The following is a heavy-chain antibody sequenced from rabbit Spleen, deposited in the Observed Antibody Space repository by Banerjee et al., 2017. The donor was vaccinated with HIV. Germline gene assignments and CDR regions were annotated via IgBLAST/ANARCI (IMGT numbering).Heavy chain of an antibody. CDR2: IDRVGSA. Sequence: QEQLVESGGGLVQPGGSLKLSCKASGFDFSVHWMSWVRQAPGKGLEWIGHIDRVGSAYYPNWAKGRFTISRDNAQNTVFPQMTRLTAADTATYYCLRGVVAEWFDGRLWGPGTLVTVS. CDR1: GFDFSVHW. V-gene: IGHV1S47*01. D-gene: IGHD1-1*01. J-gene: IGHJ4*01. CDR3: LRGVVAEWFDGRL.